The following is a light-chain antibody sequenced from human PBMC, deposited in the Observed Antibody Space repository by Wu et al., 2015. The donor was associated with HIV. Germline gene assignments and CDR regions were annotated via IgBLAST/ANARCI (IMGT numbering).Light chain of an antibody. V-gene: IGKV3-15*01. CDR3: QQYNTWPPWT. Sequence: EIVMTQSPATLSVSPGERVTLSCRASQTVSSNLAWYQQKPGQGPRLLIYGASTRATAIPARFSGSGSGTDFTLTISSMQSADFAVYYCQQYNTWPPWTFGQGTTVEIK. J-gene: IGKJ1*01. CDR1: QTVSSN. CDR2: GAS.